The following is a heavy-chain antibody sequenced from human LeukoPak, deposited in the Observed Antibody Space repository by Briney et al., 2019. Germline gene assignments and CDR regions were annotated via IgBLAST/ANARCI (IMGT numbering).Heavy chain of an antibody. J-gene: IGHJ4*02. Sequence: NPSETLSLTCAVYGESFSGYYWSWLRQPPGKGLEWVGEINHSGSTNYNPSLKSRVTISVDTSKNQFSLKLSSVTAADTAVYYCARSRRRTMVRGVITSSGSLHFDYWGQGTLVTVSS. CDR3: ARSRRRTMVRGVITSSGSLHFDY. CDR2: INHSGST. CDR1: GESFSGYY. D-gene: IGHD3-10*01. V-gene: IGHV4-34*01.